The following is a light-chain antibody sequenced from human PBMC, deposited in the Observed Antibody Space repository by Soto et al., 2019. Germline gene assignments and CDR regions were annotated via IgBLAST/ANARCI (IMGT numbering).Light chain of an antibody. V-gene: IGKV3-15*01. CDR3: QQYDNWPRT. J-gene: IGKJ1*01. CDR2: GSS. Sequence: EIVMAESPATLSVSPGERVTLSCRASQSVTNNLAWYQQKPGQAPRLLFYGSSTKATGIPARFSGSGSGTEFTLTISSLQSEDFAVYYCQQYDNWPRTFGQGTKVDTK. CDR1: QSVTNN.